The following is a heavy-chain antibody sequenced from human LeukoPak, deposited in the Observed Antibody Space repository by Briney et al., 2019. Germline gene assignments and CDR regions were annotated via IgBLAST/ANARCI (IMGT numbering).Heavy chain of an antibody. Sequence: ASVKVSCKASGYTLTSYDINWVRQATGQGLEWMGWMNPNSGNTGYAQKFQGRVTITRNTSISTAYMELSSLRSEDTAVYYCARGLKTRHYCSGGSCYPTSNYYYYMDVWGKGTTVTVSS. V-gene: IGHV1-8*03. CDR1: GYTLTSYD. CDR2: MNPNSGNT. CDR3: ARGLKTRHYCSGGSCYPTSNYYYYMDV. D-gene: IGHD2-15*01. J-gene: IGHJ6*03.